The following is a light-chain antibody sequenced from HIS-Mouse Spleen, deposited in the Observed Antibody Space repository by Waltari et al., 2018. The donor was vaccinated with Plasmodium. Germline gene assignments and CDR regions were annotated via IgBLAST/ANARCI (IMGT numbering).Light chain of an antibody. Sequence: EIVMTQSPATLSVSPGERATLSCRASQRVSSNLAWYQQKPGQAPRLLIYGASTRPTGIPARFSGSGSWTEFTLTISSLQSEDFAVYYCQQYNNWPAWTFGQGTKVEIK. CDR1: QRVSSN. V-gene: IGKV3-15*01. CDR2: GAS. J-gene: IGKJ1*01. CDR3: QQYNNWPAWT.